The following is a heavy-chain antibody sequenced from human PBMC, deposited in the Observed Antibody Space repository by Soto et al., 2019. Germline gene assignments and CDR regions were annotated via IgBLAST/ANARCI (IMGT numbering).Heavy chain of an antibody. D-gene: IGHD2-2*01. CDR2: IDPEDGET. V-gene: IGHV1-24*01. J-gene: IGHJ3*02. CDR1: GYTLTELS. Sequence: GASVKVSCKVSGYTLTELSMHWVRQAPGKGLEWMGGIDPEDGETNYAQKFQGRVTMTTDTSTSTAYMELRSLRSDDTAVYYCASDRRYCSSTSCYDAFDIWGQGTMVTVSS. CDR3: ASDRRYCSSTSCYDAFDI.